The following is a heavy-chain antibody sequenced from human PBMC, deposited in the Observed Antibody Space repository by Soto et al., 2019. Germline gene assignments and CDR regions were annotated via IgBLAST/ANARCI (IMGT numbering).Heavy chain of an antibody. V-gene: IGHV3-23*01. J-gene: IGHJ3*01. CDR3: AKVVMPTVTNDALDV. CDR1: GFTFSNYA. CDR2: VSGNGGGT. D-gene: IGHD4-17*01. Sequence: EVQLLESGGGLVQPGGSLRLSCVVSGFTFSNYAMTRVRQTPGKGLEWVSVVSGNGGGTDYAGSVKGRFTTSRDNSKNTLYLEMNSLRAEDTAIYYCAKVVMPTVTNDALDVWGQGAMVTVSS.